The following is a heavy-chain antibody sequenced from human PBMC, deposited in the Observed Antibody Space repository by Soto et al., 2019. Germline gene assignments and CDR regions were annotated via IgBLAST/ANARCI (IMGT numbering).Heavy chain of an antibody. CDR2: IIPIFGTA. D-gene: IGHD3-3*01. CDR3: AGPYSPVRFLEWNHAFDI. Sequence: SVKVSCKASVGTFSSYAISWVRQAPGQGLEWMGGIIPIFGTANYAQKFQGRVTITADKSTSTAYMELSSLRSEDTAVYYCAGPYSPVRFLEWNHAFDIWGQGSMVTVSS. V-gene: IGHV1-69*06. CDR1: VGTFSSYA. J-gene: IGHJ3*02.